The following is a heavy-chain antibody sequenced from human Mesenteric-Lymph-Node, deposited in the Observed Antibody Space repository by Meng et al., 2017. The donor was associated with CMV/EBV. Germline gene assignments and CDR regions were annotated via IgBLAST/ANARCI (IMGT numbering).Heavy chain of an antibody. CDR2: MRQDGSEK. V-gene: IGHV3-7*01. J-gene: IGHJ6*01. CDR1: GFTFSTYW. CDR3: ARAARMDV. Sequence: GESLKISCAASGFTFSTYWMSWVRQAPGKGLEWVANMRQDGSEKYYVDSVKGRFTISRDNAKNSVYLQINSLRVEDTAVYYCARAARMDVWGQGTTVTVSS.